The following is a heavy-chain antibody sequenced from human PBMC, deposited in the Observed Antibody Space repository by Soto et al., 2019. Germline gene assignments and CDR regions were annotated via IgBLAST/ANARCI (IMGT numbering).Heavy chain of an antibody. J-gene: IGHJ5*02. CDR3: AKDLSPIIICPET. CDR1: GFAFDNYG. CDR2: MSYDGSHT. V-gene: IGHV3-30*18. D-gene: IGHD1-20*01. Sequence: QVQLVESGGGVVQPGGSLRLSCAASGFAFDNYGMHWVRQAPGKGPESVAVMSYDGSHTYYADSVKGRFTISRDNSKSTLYLQMNSLRTEDTSGYYCAKDLSPIIICPETWGQGALITVSS.